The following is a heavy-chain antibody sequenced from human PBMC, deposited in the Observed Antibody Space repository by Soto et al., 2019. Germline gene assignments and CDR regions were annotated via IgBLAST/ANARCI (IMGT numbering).Heavy chain of an antibody. D-gene: IGHD2-8*01. CDR2: INAGNGNT. Sequence: ASVKVSCKASGYTFTSYAMHWVRQAPGQRLEWMGWINAGNGNTKYSQKFQGRVTITRDTSASTAYMELSSLRSEDTAVYYCARAPLAGMRYSCWGQGTLVTVSS. J-gene: IGHJ4*02. V-gene: IGHV1-3*01. CDR1: GYTFTSYA. CDR3: ARAPLAGMRYSC.